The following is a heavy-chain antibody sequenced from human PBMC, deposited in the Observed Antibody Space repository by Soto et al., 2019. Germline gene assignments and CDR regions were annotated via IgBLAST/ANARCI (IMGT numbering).Heavy chain of an antibody. CDR1: GYHLTTYY. CDR2: INPSGGST. V-gene: IGHV1-46*01. CDR3: ARDYDSSGYYFSARYFDY. J-gene: IGHJ4*02. D-gene: IGHD3-22*01. Sequence: GGPVKVSCKAFGYHLTTYYMPWVRQAPGQGLEWMGIINPSGGSTSYAQKVQGRVTMTRDTSTSTVYMELSSLRSEDTAVYYCARDYDSSGYYFSARYFDYWGQGTLVTVSS.